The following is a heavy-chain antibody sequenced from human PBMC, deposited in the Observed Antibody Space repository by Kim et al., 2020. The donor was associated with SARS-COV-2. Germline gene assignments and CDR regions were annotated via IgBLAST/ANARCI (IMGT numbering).Heavy chain of an antibody. CDR1: GFTFSSYW. Sequence: GGSLRLSCAASGFTFSSYWMSWVHQAPEKGLEWVANIKQDGSEKYYVDSVKGRFTISRDNAKNSLYLQMNSLRAEDTAVYYCARDVRYDSSGYYDIFRDYWGQGTLVTVSS. V-gene: IGHV3-7*01. J-gene: IGHJ4*02. CDR3: ARDVRYDSSGYYDIFRDY. D-gene: IGHD3-22*01. CDR2: IKQDGSEK.